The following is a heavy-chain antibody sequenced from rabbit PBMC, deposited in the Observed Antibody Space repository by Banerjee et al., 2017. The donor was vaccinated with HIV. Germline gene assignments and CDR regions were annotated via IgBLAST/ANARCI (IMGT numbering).Heavy chain of an antibody. V-gene: IGHV1S47*01. CDR1: GFDFNSYA. Sequence: EESGGGLVQPGGSLKLSCKASGFDFNSYAVTWVRQAPGKGLEWIGYIDLVFGNTYYASWVNGRFTISSHNAQNTVDLQMNSLTAADTATYFCARYDAYVGYGYFNLWGPGTLVTVS. J-gene: IGHJ4*01. CDR2: IDLVFGNT. D-gene: IGHD6-1*01. CDR3: ARYDAYVGYGYFNL.